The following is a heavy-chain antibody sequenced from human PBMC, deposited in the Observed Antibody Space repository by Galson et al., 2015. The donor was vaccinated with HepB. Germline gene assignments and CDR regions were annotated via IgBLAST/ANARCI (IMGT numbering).Heavy chain of an antibody. Sequence: SVKVSCKASGGTFSSYTISWVRQAPGQGLEWMGRIIPILGIANYAQKFQGRVTITADKSTSTAYMELSSLRSEDTAVYYCARGPETQQLVLSHLDYWGQGTLVTVSS. CDR1: GGTFSSYT. D-gene: IGHD6-13*01. CDR3: ARGPETQQLVLSHLDY. CDR2: IIPILGIA. J-gene: IGHJ4*02. V-gene: IGHV1-69*02.